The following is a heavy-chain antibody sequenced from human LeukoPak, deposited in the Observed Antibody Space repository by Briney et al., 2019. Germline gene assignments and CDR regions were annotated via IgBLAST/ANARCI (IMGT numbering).Heavy chain of an antibody. Sequence: SETLSLTCTVSGGSISSSSYYWGWIRQPPGKGLEWIGSIYYSGSTYYNPSLKSRVTISVDTSKNQFSLKLSPVTAADTAVYYCARQRYSSSWYLLDYWGQGTLVTVSS. D-gene: IGHD6-13*01. CDR3: ARQRYSSSWYLLDY. CDR1: GGSISSSSYY. J-gene: IGHJ4*02. CDR2: IYYSGST. V-gene: IGHV4-39*01.